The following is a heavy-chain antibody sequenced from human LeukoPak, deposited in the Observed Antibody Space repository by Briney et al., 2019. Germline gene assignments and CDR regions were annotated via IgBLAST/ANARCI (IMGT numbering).Heavy chain of an antibody. CDR1: GGTFSSYA. D-gene: IGHD3-16*02. J-gene: IGHJ4*02. CDR3: AKSRELSLYYFDY. Sequence: SVKVSCKASGGTFSSYAISWVRQAPGQGLEWMGGIIPIFGTANYAQKFQGRVTITADKSTSTAYMELSSLRSEDTAVYYCAKSRELSLYYFDYCGQGTLATVSS. V-gene: IGHV1-69*06. CDR2: IIPIFGTA.